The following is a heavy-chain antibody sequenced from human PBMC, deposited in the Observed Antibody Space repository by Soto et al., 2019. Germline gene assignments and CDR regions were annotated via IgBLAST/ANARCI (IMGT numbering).Heavy chain of an antibody. Sequence: AGGSLRLSCAASGFTFSSYAMSWVRQAPGKGLEWVAAISGSGGSTYYADSVKGRFTISRDNSKNTLYLQMNSLRAEDTAVYYCAKSFDCSSTSCYYYYYYGMDVWGQGTTVTVSS. D-gene: IGHD2-2*01. J-gene: IGHJ6*02. CDR2: ISGSGGST. CDR3: AKSFDCSSTSCYYYYYYGMDV. V-gene: IGHV3-23*01. CDR1: GFTFSSYA.